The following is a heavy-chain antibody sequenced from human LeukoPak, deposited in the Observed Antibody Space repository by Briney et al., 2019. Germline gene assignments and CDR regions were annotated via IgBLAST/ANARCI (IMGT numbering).Heavy chain of an antibody. CDR1: GGSISSGDYY. V-gene: IGHV4-61*08. Sequence: SQTLSLTCTVSGGSISSGDYYWSWIRQPPGKGLEWIGYIYYSGSANYNPSLRSRVTISVDTSKNQFSLKLSSVTAADTAVYYCARDGGGDFWSGYYFDYWGQGTLVTVSS. D-gene: IGHD3-3*01. J-gene: IGHJ4*02. CDR2: IYYSGSA. CDR3: ARDGGGDFWSGYYFDY.